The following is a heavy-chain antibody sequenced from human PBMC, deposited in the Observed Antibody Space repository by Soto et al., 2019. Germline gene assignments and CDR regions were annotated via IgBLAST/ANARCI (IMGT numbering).Heavy chain of an antibody. V-gene: IGHV4-59*01. CDR3: AGGLGLGGLAGSSTAFDI. CDR2: IYYSGST. D-gene: IGHD1-26*01. Sequence: SETLSLTCTVSGGSISSYYWSWIRQPPGKGLEWIGYIYYSGSTNYNPSLKSRVTISVDTSKNQFSLKLSSVTAADTAVYYCAGGLGLGGLAGSSTAFDIWGQGTMVTVSS. CDR1: GGSISSYY. J-gene: IGHJ3*02.